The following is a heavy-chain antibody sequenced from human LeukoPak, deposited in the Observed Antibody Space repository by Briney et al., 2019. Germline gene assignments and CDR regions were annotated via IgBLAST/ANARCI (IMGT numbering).Heavy chain of an antibody. CDR2: VYYSGST. CDR1: GGSISSSSYY. CDR3: ARDTLEDFWSGYYDY. Sequence: SETLSLTCTVSGGSISSSSYYWGWIRQPPGKGLEWIGSVYYSGSTYYNPSLKSRVTISVDKSKNQFSLKLSSVTAADTAVYYCARDTLEDFWSGYYDYWGQGTLVTGSS. V-gene: IGHV4-39*07. J-gene: IGHJ4*02. D-gene: IGHD3-3*01.